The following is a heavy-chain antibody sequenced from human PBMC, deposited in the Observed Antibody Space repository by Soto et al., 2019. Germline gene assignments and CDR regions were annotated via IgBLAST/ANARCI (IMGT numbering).Heavy chain of an antibody. CDR3: ARALRLGCSSTSCYFRADLPRWFDP. V-gene: IGHV4-59*08. Sequence: PSETLSLTCTVSGGSISSYYWSWIRQPPGKGLEWIGYIYYSGSTNYNPSLKSRVTISVDTSKNQFSLKLSSVTTADTAVYYCARALRLGCSSTSCYFRADLPRWFDPWGQGTLVTVSS. CDR1: GGSISSYY. CDR2: IYYSGST. J-gene: IGHJ5*02. D-gene: IGHD2-2*01.